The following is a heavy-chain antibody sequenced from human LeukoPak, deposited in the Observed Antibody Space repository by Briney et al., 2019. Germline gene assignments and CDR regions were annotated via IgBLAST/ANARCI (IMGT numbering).Heavy chain of an antibody. D-gene: IGHD3-3*01. J-gene: IGHJ4*02. Sequence: SETLSLTCAVYGGSFSGYYWSWLRQPPGKGLEWVGEINHSGSTNYNPSLNSRVTISVDTSKNQFSLKLSSVTAADTAVYYCARLTSYYDFWSGYYSPDYWGQGTLVTVSS. CDR3: ARLTSYYDFWSGYYSPDY. V-gene: IGHV4-34*01. CDR1: GGSFSGYY. CDR2: INHSGST.